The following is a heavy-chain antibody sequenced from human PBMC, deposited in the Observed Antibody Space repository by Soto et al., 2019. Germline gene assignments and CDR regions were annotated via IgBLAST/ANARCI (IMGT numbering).Heavy chain of an antibody. CDR3: ARDFGNLWAFDI. J-gene: IGHJ3*02. Sequence: QVQLQESGPGLVKPSQTLSLTCTVSGGSISSGGYYWSWIRQHPGKGLEWIGYIYYSGSTYYNPSPKSRITISVDTFKNQFSLKLSSVTAADTAVYYCARDFGNLWAFDIWGQGTMVTVSS. CDR2: IYYSGST. V-gene: IGHV4-31*03. CDR1: GGSISSGGYY. D-gene: IGHD3-10*01.